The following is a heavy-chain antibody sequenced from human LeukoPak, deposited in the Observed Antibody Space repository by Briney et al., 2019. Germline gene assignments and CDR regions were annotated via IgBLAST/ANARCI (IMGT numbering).Heavy chain of an antibody. J-gene: IGHJ4*02. D-gene: IGHD6-13*01. CDR2: IYYSGST. CDR1: GYSISSDYY. V-gene: IGHV4-61*01. Sequence: PSETLSLTCTVSGYSISSDYYWGWIRQPPGKGLEWIGYIYYSGSTNYNPSLKSRVTMSVDTSKNQFSLKLSSVTAADTAVYYCARVKQLANFDYWGQGTLVTVSS. CDR3: ARVKQLANFDY.